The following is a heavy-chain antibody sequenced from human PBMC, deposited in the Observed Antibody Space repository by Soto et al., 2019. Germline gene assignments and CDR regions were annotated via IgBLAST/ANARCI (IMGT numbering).Heavy chain of an antibody. D-gene: IGHD3-10*01. V-gene: IGHV3-30*18. CDR1: GFIFSSYG. Sequence: GGSLRLSCAASGFIFSSYGMNWVRQAPGKGLEWVAVMSFDGSIKYYADSVKGRFTISRDNSKNTVFLHMDSLSAEDTAVYYCAKDRHYPRDYFHYWGQGTLVTVSS. CDR2: MSFDGSIK. CDR3: AKDRHYPRDYFHY. J-gene: IGHJ4*02.